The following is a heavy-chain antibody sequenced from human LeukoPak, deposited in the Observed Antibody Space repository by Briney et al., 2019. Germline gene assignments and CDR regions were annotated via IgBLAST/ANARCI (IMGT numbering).Heavy chain of an antibody. CDR1: GFTSSSYW. D-gene: IGHD3-16*01. CDR2: IKQDGIEK. J-gene: IGHJ4*02. CDR3: AREAGGGYYFDY. Sequence: GGSLRLSCAASGFTSSSYWMSWVRQAPGKGLEWVANIKQDGIEKYYMDSVKGRFTISRDNAKNSLYLQMNSLRAEDTAVYYCAREAGGGYYFDYWGQGTLVTVSS. V-gene: IGHV3-7*01.